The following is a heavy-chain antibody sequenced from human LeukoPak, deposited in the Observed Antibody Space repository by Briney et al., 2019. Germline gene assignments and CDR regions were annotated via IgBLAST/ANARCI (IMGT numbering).Heavy chain of an antibody. CDR3: ARAPLVGATAFFDY. CDR2: VYTSGST. J-gene: IGHJ4*02. CDR1: GASISSGSYY. V-gene: IGHV4-61*02. D-gene: IGHD1-26*01. Sequence: SETLSLTCTVSGASISSGSYYWSWIRQPAGKGLEWIGRVYTSGSTNYNPSLKSRVNISLDTSKNQFSLKLSSVTAADTAVYYCARAPLVGATAFFDYWGQGTLVTVSS.